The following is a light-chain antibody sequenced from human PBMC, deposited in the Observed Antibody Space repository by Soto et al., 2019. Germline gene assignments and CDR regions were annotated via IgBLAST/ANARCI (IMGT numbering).Light chain of an antibody. J-gene: IGLJ3*02. V-gene: IGLV2-14*01. CDR2: EVS. CDR3: SSYTSSSTPCV. Sequence: QSALTQPASVSGSPGQSVTISCTGTSSDVGGYNYVSWYQQHPGKAPKLMIYEVSNRPSGVSHRFSGSKSANTASLTISGLQLEDEDYYYCSSYTSSSTPCVFGGGTKVTVL. CDR1: SSDVGGYNY.